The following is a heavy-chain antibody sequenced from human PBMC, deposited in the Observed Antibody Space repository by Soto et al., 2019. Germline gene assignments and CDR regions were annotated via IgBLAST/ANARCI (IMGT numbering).Heavy chain of an antibody. V-gene: IGHV1-8*01. D-gene: IGHD3-16*01. Sequence: ASVKVSCKASGYTFTSYDINWVRQATGQGLEWMGWMNPNSGNTGYAQKFQGRVTMTRNTSISTAYKELSSLRSEDTAVNYCAGGPFLPEPKIRNYYFYYKDVLGKGTTVTVSS. CDR3: AGGPFLPEPKIRNYYFYYKDV. CDR1: GYTFTSYD. CDR2: MNPNSGNT. J-gene: IGHJ6*03.